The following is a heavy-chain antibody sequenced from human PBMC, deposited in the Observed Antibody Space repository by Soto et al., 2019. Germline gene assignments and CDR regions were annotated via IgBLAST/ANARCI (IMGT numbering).Heavy chain of an antibody. V-gene: IGHV3-30*18. J-gene: IGHJ6*02. CDR3: AKDGFYGRVVVPVVYYYYGMDV. D-gene: IGHD2-2*01. CDR1: GFTFSSYG. Sequence: QVQLVESGGGVVQPGRSLRLSCAASGFTFSSYGMHWVRQAPGKGLEWVAVISYDGSNKYYADSVKGRFTISRDNSKNTLYLQMNSLRAEDTAVYYCAKDGFYGRVVVPVVYYYYGMDVWGQGTTVTVSS. CDR2: ISYDGSNK.